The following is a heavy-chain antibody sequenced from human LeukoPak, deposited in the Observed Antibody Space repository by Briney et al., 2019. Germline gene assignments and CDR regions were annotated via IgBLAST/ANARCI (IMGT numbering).Heavy chain of an antibody. CDR3: ARGHWYFDL. CDR1: GGSISNYY. Sequence: SETLSLTCTVSGGSISNYYWSWIRQPPGKGLEWIGYIYYSGSTSYSPSLKSRVTISVDTSKNQFSLKLSSVTAADTAVYYCARGHWYFDLWGRGPLVTVSS. CDR2: IYYSGST. J-gene: IGHJ2*01. V-gene: IGHV4-59*08.